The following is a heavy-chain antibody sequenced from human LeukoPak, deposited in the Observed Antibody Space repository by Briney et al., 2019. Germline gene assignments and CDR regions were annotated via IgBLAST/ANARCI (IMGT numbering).Heavy chain of an antibody. CDR2: TYYRSKWYN. J-gene: IGHJ6*02. Sequence: SQTLSLTCAISGDSVSSNSAAWNWLRQSPSRGLEWLGRTYYRSKWYNDYAASVKSRITINPDTSKNQFSLQLNSVTPEDTAVYHCARVGYSSKSYYYYGMDVWGQGTTVTVSS. V-gene: IGHV6-1*01. CDR3: ARVGYSSKSYYYYGMDV. D-gene: IGHD6-13*01. CDR1: GDSVSSNSAA.